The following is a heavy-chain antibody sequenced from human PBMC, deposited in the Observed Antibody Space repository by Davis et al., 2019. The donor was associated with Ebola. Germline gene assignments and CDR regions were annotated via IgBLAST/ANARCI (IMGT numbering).Heavy chain of an antibody. J-gene: IGHJ5*02. CDR1: GYTFTRYW. D-gene: IGHD4-17*01. Sequence: GESLKISCKASGYTFTRYWIVWVRQMPGKGLEWMGIIYPGDSDTRYSPSFPGQVIISADKSISTAYLQWSSLKASDTAVYYCARHGDYGDYVPHDWFDPWGQGTLVTVSS. CDR2: IYPGDSDT. CDR3: ARHGDYGDYVPHDWFDP. V-gene: IGHV5-51*01.